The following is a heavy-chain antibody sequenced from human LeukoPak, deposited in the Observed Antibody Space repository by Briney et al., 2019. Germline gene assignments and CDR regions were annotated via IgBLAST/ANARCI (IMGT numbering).Heavy chain of an antibody. V-gene: IGHV3-30*18. J-gene: IGHJ4*02. D-gene: IGHD4-17*01. Sequence: GGSLRLSCAASGFTFSSYGMHWVRQAPGKGLEWVAVISHDGSNKYYADSVKGRFTISRDNSKNTLYLQMNSLRAEDTAVYYCAKDPTVTTVTTSAYWGQGTLVTVSS. CDR3: AKDPTVTTVTTSAY. CDR1: GFTFSSYG. CDR2: ISHDGSNK.